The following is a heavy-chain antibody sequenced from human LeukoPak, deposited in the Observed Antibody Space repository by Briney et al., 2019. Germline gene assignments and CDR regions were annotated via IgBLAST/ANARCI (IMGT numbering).Heavy chain of an antibody. CDR1: GFTDTSSV. Sequence: GASVKHSCKASGFTDTSSVMKWGRQARGQRLWWIGSIIVGSGNTNCAQTFQERVTITRHMSTSTAYMELSTLRSEDTAVYYCAAAAIASPSMDVWGQGTTVTVSS. J-gene: IGHJ6*02. V-gene: IGHV1-58*02. CDR2: IIVGSGNT. CDR3: AAAAIASPSMDV. D-gene: IGHD6-13*01.